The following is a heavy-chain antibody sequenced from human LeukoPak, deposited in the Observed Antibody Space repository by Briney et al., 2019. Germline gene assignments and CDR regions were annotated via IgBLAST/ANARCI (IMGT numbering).Heavy chain of an antibody. J-gene: IGHJ4*02. CDR2: ISSSGST. CDR3: ARDRWDYGSGSHAGHFDF. Sequence: PSETLSLTCTVSGGSISSYYCSWIRQPPGKGLEWIAYISSSGSTNYNPSLKSRVTISVDTSKNQFSLKLTSVTAADTAVYYCARDRWDYGSGSHAGHFDFWGQGTLVTVSS. D-gene: IGHD3-10*01. CDR1: GGSISSYY. V-gene: IGHV4-59*01.